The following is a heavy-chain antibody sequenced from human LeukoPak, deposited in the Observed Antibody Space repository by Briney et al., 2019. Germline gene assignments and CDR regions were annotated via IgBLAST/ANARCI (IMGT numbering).Heavy chain of an antibody. CDR3: ARVGYDILTGYYTFDY. CDR2: VSGGGGST. Sequence: GSLRLSCAASGFTFSSYVMTWVRQASGKGPEWVSTVSGGGGSTYYADSVKGRFTISRHNSKNTLYLQMNSLRAEDTAVYYCARVGYDILTGYYTFDYWGQGTLVTVSS. V-gene: IGHV3-23*01. J-gene: IGHJ4*02. CDR1: GFTFSSYV. D-gene: IGHD3-9*01.